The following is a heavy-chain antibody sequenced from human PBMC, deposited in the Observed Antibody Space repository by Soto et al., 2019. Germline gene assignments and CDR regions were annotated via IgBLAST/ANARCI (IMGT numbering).Heavy chain of an antibody. CDR1: GFTFSSYG. CDR3: AKAPYDSSRMDV. Sequence: PGGSLRLSCAASGFTFSSYGMHWVRQAPGKGLEWVAVISYDGSNKYYADSVKGRFTISRDNSKNTLYLQMNSLRAEDTAVYYCAKAPYDSSRMDVWGQGTTVTVSS. CDR2: ISYDGSNK. J-gene: IGHJ6*02. D-gene: IGHD3-22*01. V-gene: IGHV3-30*18.